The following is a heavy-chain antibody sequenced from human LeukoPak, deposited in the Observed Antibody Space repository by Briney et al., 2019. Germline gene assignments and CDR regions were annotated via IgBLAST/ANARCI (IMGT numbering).Heavy chain of an antibody. V-gene: IGHV4-38-2*02. J-gene: IGHJ6*03. CDR1: GYSISSGYY. CDR3: ARDSGRSIHYYYYYYMDV. D-gene: IGHD2-2*01. Sequence: SETLSLTCTVSGYSISSGYYWGWIRQPPGKGLEWIGSIYHSGSTYYNPSLKSLVTISVDTSKNQFSLKLSSVTAADTAVYYCARDSGRSIHYYYYYYMDVWGKGTTVTVSS. CDR2: IYHSGST.